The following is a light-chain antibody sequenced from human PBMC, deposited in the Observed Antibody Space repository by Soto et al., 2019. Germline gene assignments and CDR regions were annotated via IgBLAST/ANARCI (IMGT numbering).Light chain of an antibody. CDR1: QSVSTYY. V-gene: IGKV3-20*01. CDR3: QQYGSSRPWA. Sequence: EIVLTQSPGTLSLSPGERATLSCRASQSVSTYYLAWYQQKPGQAPRLLIHGASNRATGVPDRFSGSGSGTDFPLTISRLEPEDFAVDYFQQYGSSRPWAFGQGTKVEI. J-gene: IGKJ1*01. CDR2: GAS.